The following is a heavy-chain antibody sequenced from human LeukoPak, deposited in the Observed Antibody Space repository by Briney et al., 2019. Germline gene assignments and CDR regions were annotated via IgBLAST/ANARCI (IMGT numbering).Heavy chain of an antibody. J-gene: IGHJ4*02. CDR2: INHSGST. CDR1: GGSFSGYY. D-gene: IGHD3-10*01. Sequence: SETLSLTCAVYGGSFSGYYWSWIRQPPGKGLEWVGEINHSGSTNYNPSLKSRVTISVYTSKNQFSLKLSSVTAADTAVYYCARGHLKYYYGSGSFFYWGQGTLVTVSS. CDR3: ARGHLKYYYGSGSFFY. V-gene: IGHV4-34*01.